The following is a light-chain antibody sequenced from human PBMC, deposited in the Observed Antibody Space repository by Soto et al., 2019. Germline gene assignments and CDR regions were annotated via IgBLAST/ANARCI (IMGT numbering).Light chain of an antibody. CDR1: QSVSSY. J-gene: IGKJ1*01. Sequence: EIVLTQSPATLSLSPGERATLSCRASQSVSSYLAWYQQKPGQAPRLLIYDASNRATGIPARFSGSGSGTAFTLATSSLEPDDVAVSYCQPRSNWRPWTFGQGTKVEIK. V-gene: IGKV3-11*01. CDR3: QPRSNWRPWT. CDR2: DAS.